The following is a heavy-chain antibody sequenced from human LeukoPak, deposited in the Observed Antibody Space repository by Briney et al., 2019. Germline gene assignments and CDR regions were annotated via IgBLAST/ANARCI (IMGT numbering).Heavy chain of an antibody. CDR3: ASGVRWDFDY. D-gene: IGHD1-26*01. CDR2: ISAYNGNT. CDR1: GYTLSNSG. V-gene: IGHV1-18*01. Sequence: ASVKVSCKATGYTLSNSGITWVRQAPGQGLEWMGWISAYNGNTNYAQKFQGRVTMTTHTSTSTAYMEVTRLRSDDTAVYYCASGVRWDFDYWGQGTLVTVSS. J-gene: IGHJ4*02.